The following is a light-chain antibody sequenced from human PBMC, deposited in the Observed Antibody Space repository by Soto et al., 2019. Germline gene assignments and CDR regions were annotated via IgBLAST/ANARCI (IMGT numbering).Light chain of an antibody. CDR2: GNS. CDR1: SSNIGAGYD. V-gene: IGLV1-40*01. J-gene: IGLJ2*01. Sequence: QSVLTQSPSVSGAPGQRVTISCTGSSSNIGAGYDVHWYQQLPGTAPKLLIYGNSNRPSGVPDRFSGSKSGTSASLAITGLQAADEADYYCQSYDSSLSHVVFGGGTKLTVL. CDR3: QSYDSSLSHVV.